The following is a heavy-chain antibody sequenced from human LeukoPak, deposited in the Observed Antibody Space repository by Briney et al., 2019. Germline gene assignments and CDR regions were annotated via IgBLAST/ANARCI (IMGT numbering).Heavy chain of an antibody. Sequence: GGSLRLSCAASGFTVSSNYMSWVRQAPGKGLEWVSVIYSGGTTYYADSVKGRFTISRQNSKNTLYLQMNSLRAEDTAVYYCARGWVSSGYYYPVDYWGRGTLVTVSS. D-gene: IGHD3-22*01. J-gene: IGHJ4*02. CDR1: GFTVSSNY. CDR3: ARGWVSSGYYYPVDY. CDR2: IYSGGTT. V-gene: IGHV3-53*04.